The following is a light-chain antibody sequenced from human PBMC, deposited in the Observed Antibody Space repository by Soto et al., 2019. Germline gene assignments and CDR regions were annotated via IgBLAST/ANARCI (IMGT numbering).Light chain of an antibody. CDR1: SSDVGGYNY. CDR3: SSDTISSPHVV. CDR2: DVI. J-gene: IGLJ2*01. Sequence: QSALTQPASVSGSPGQSITISCTGTSSDVGGYNYVSWYQQHPGKAPKLMIYDVINRPSGVSNRFSGSKSGNTASLTISGLQAEDEADYYCSSDTISSPHVVFGGGTKVTV. V-gene: IGLV2-14*01.